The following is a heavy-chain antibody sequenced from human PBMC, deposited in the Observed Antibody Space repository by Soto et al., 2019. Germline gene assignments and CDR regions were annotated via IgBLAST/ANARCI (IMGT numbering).Heavy chain of an antibody. D-gene: IGHD3-9*01. CDR3: ARPGTISPARGMDV. CDR1: GGTFSSYT. V-gene: IGHV1-69*02. Sequence: QVQLVQSGAEVKKHGSSVKVSCKASGGTFSSYTISWVRQAPGQGLEWMGRIIPILGIANYAQKFQGRVTITADKSTSTVYMELSSLRSEDTAVYYCARPGTISPARGMDVWGQGTTVTVSS. CDR2: IIPILGIA. J-gene: IGHJ6*02.